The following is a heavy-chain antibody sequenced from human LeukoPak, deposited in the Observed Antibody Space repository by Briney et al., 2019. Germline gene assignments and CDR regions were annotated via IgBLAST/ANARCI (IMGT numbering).Heavy chain of an antibody. J-gene: IGHJ4*02. Sequence: GGSLRLSCAVSGFTVTTNYMNWVRQAPGKGLEWVSVIYSGGSTYYADSVKGRFTISRDNSKNTLYLQMNSLRAEDTAVYYCATTTYYDILTGSPRGFDYWGQGTLVTVSS. D-gene: IGHD3-9*01. CDR3: ATTTYYDILTGSPRGFDY. V-gene: IGHV3-66*01. CDR2: IYSGGST. CDR1: GFTVTTNY.